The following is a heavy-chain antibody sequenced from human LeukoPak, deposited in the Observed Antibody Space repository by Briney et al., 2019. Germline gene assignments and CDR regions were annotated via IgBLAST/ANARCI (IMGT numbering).Heavy chain of an antibody. CDR3: ARDISRYCSGGSCYSDWFDP. CDR1: GGSISSYY. J-gene: IGHJ5*02. V-gene: IGHV4-59*01. Sequence: PSETLSLTCTVSGGSISSYYWSWIRQPPGKGLEWIGYIYYSGSTNYNPSLKSRVTISVDTSKNQFSLKLSSVTAADTAVYYCARDISRYCSGGSCYSDWFDPWGQGTLVTVSS. CDR2: IYYSGST. D-gene: IGHD2-15*01.